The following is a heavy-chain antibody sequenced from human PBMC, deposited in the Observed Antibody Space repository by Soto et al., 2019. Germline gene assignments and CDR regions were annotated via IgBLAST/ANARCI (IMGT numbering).Heavy chain of an antibody. CDR3: ARVYCSGGSCYLGFGWYYYYMDV. V-gene: IGHV1-18*03. CDR2: ISAYNGNT. CDR1: GYTFTSYG. Sequence: QVQLVQSGAEVKKPGASVKVSCKASGYTFTSYGISWVRQAPGQGLEWMGWISAYNGNTNYAQKLQGRVTMTTDTSTSTAYMELRSLRSDDMAVYYCARVYCSGGSCYLGFGWYYYYMDVWGKGTTVTVSS. D-gene: IGHD2-15*01. J-gene: IGHJ6*03.